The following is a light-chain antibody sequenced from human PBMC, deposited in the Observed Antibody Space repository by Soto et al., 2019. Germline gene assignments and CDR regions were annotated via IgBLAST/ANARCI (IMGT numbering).Light chain of an antibody. J-gene: IGKJ1*01. CDR3: QQYNYWPS. CDR1: ESVNSN. V-gene: IGKV3-15*01. CDR2: RAS. Sequence: EIVMTQSPATLSVSPGERATLSCRASESVNSNLAWYQQKPGQAPRLLIYRASTRATGITARFSGSGSGTEYTLTINSLQSEDFAVYYCQQYNYWPSFGQGTKVDIK.